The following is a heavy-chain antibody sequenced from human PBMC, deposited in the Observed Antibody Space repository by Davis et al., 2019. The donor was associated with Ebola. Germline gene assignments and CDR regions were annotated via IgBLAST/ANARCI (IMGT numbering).Heavy chain of an antibody. J-gene: IGHJ4*02. CDR2: ISSGATST. D-gene: IGHD2-2*01. Sequence: GESLKISCAASGSTFSNYYMSWVRQAPGKGLEWVSIISSGATSTYYADSVKGRFTISRDNSKNTLYLQVNSLRAEDTAQYYCAKAGCGSTSCYSNQWGRGTLVTVSS. V-gene: IGHV3-23*01. CDR3: AKAGCGSTSCYSNQ. CDR1: GSTFSNYY.